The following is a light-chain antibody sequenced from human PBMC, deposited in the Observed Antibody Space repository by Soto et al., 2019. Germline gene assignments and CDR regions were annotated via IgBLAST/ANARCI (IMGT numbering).Light chain of an antibody. Sequence: DIQVTQSPSTLSASVGDRVTITCRASQSISSWLAWYQQKPGKAPKLLIYDASSLESGVPSRFSGSGSGTEFTLTISSLQPDDFETSYCQQYNSYRWTFGQGTKVDIK. CDR1: QSISSW. CDR3: QQYNSYRWT. V-gene: IGKV1-5*01. CDR2: DAS. J-gene: IGKJ1*01.